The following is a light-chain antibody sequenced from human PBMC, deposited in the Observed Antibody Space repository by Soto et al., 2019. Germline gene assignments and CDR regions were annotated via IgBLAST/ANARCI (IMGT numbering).Light chain of an antibody. J-gene: IGKJ5*01. CDR1: QTINDW. Sequence: DIQMTQSPSTLSASVGDRVTITCRASQTINDWLAWYQLKPGKAPKLLIPDVSNLESGVTSRFSGSGSGTDFSFIITSLQREDLATYYCQQYYGLPPLTFGQGTRLEIK. CDR3: QQYYGLPPLT. V-gene: IGKV1-5*01. CDR2: DVS.